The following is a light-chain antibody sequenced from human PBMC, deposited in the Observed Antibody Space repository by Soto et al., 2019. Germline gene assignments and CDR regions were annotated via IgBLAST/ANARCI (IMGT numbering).Light chain of an antibody. V-gene: IGKV2-30*01. CDR1: RSLVYSDGNTS. Sequence: DVVMTQSPLPLPVTLGQPASISCRSSRSLVYSDGNTSLNWFQQRPGQSPRRLIFEVSNRDSGVPDRFRGSASGTDFTLKISRVEAEDVWVYYCMQGTHWRHTFGQGTKADIK. CDR3: MQGTHWRHT. CDR2: EVS. J-gene: IGKJ1*01.